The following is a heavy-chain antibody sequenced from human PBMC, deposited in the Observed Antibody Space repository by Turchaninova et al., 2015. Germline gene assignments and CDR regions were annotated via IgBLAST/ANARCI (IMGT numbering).Heavy chain of an antibody. CDR3: ASPGDSSGYYYGYFQH. J-gene: IGHJ1*01. D-gene: IGHD3-22*01. CDR2: IYTSGST. Sequence: QVQLQESGPGLVRPSETLSLPCTVSGGPFSSYYGRWIRPPAGKGLEWIGRIYTSGSTNYNPSLKSRVTISVDKSKNQFSLKLSSVTAADTAVYYCASPGDSSGYYYGYFQHWGQGTLVTVSS. V-gene: IGHV4-4*07. CDR1: GGPFSSYY.